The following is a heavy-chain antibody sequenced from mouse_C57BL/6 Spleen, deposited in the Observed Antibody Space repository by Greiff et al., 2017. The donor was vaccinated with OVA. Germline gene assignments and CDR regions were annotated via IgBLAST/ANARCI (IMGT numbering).Heavy chain of an antibody. CDR2: ISSGGSYT. Sequence: EVHLVESGGDLVKPGGSLKLSCAASGFTFSSYGMSWVRQTPDKRLEWVATISSGGSYTYYPDSVKGRFTISRDNAKNTLYLQMSSLKSEDTAMYYCARRGAPDYWGQGTTLTVSS. CDR3: ARRGAPDY. V-gene: IGHV5-6*01. J-gene: IGHJ2*01. CDR1: GFTFSSYG.